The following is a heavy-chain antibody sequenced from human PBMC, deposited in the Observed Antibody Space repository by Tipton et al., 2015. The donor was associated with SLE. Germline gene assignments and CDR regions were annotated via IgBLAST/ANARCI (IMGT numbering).Heavy chain of an antibody. CDR3: ARLSSCTDDICYTGIDH. J-gene: IGHJ4*02. CDR2: IHHSGTT. Sequence: LRLSCAVYGGSLSGYYWSWIRQPPGKGLEWIGYIHHSGTTNYNPSLQSRVTISRDPSKNQFSLKLSSATAADTAVYYFARLSSCTDDICYTGIDHWGQGTLVTVSS. V-gene: IGHV4-59*12. D-gene: IGHD2-8*01. CDR1: GGSLSGYY.